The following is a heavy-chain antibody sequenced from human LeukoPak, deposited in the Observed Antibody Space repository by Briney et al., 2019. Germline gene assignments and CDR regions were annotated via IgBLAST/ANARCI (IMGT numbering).Heavy chain of an antibody. CDR2: MYYSGIT. D-gene: IGHD2-2*01. V-gene: IGHV4-39*02. CDR3: ARDFKDDTVVVPAADY. J-gene: IGHJ4*02. Sequence: SETLSLTCSVSGGSISTSGYYWGWLRQPPGKGLEWIASMYYSGITYYNPSLKSRVTTSVDMSKNQFSLKLSSVTAADTAVYYCARDFKDDTVVVPAADYWGQGTLVTVSS. CDR1: GGSISTSGYY.